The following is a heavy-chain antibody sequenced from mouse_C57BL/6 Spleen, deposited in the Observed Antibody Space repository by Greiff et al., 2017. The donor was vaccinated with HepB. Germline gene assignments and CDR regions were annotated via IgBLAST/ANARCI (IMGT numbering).Heavy chain of an antibody. V-gene: IGHV1-82*01. CDR2: IYPGDGDT. CDR3: ARGYGSSWGYFDV. J-gene: IGHJ1*03. D-gene: IGHD1-1*01. CDR1: GYAFSSSW. Sequence: QVQLKQSGPELVKPGASVKISCKASGYAFSSSWMNWVKQRPGKGLEWIGRIYPGDGDTNYNGKFKGKATLTADKSSSTAYMQISSLTSEDSAVYFCARGYGSSWGYFDVWGTGTTVTVSS.